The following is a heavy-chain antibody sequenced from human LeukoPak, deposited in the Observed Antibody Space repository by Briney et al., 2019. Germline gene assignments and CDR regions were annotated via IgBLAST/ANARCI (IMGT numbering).Heavy chain of an antibody. CDR1: GYSFTSYW. V-gene: IGHV5-51*01. D-gene: IGHD2-15*01. CDR3: ARTDAVVTQFPLYYFDY. J-gene: IGHJ4*02. Sequence: GESLKISCKGSGYSFTSYWIGWVRQMPGKCLEWMGIIYPGDSDTRYSPSFQGQVTISADKSISTAYLQWSSLKASDTAMYYCARTDAVVTQFPLYYFDYWGQGTLVTVSS. CDR2: IYPGDSDT.